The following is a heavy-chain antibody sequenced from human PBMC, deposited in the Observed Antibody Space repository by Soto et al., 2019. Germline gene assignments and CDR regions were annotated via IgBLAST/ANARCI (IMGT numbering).Heavy chain of an antibody. D-gene: IGHD6-19*01. V-gene: IGHV1-46*03. Sequence: QVQLVQSGAEVKKPGASVKVSCKASGDTFTSYYIHWVRQVPGQGLEWMGIINPSGDNTNYAQKFQGRLTMTRDTSTSTVYMELSSLRSEDTAVYYCVRAAVDQHFDYWGQGTLVTVSS. CDR2: INPSGDNT. CDR3: VRAAVDQHFDY. CDR1: GDTFTSYY. J-gene: IGHJ4*02.